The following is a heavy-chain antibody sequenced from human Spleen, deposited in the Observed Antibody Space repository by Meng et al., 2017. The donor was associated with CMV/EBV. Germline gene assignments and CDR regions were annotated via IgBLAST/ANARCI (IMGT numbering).Heavy chain of an antibody. CDR2: IYHSGST. J-gene: IGHJ4*02. CDR3: ARGRDYYDSSVDY. CDR1: GGSISSSNL. V-gene: IGHV4-4*02. Sequence: VSGGSISSSNLWTWVRQVAGKGLEWIGEIYHSGSTNYNPSLKSRVTISVDKSKNQFSLKLSSVTAADTAVYYCARGRDYYDSSVDYWGQGTLVTVSS. D-gene: IGHD3-22*01.